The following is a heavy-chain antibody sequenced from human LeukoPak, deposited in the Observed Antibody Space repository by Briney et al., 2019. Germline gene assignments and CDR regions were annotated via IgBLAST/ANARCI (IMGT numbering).Heavy chain of an antibody. D-gene: IGHD3-22*01. J-gene: IGHJ4*02. V-gene: IGHV4-31*03. CDR1: GGSINRGGYF. Sequence: SQTLSLTCTVSGGSINRGGYFWSWIRQHPGKGLEWIGYIDYSGNTLYDPSLKSRVTISEDTSKNQFSLKLNSVTAADTAVYYCATDSSGYRIFDYWGQGTLVTVSS. CDR3: ATDSSGYRIFDY. CDR2: IDYSGNT.